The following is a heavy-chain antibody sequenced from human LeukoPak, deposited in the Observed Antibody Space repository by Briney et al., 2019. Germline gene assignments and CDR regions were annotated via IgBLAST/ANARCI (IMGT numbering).Heavy chain of an antibody. CDR3: ARDTAYFRFDY. CDR1: GFTFSSYW. CDR2: IKEGGSEE. J-gene: IGHJ4*02. V-gene: IGHV3-7*01. D-gene: IGHD2/OR15-2a*01. Sequence: PGGSLRLSCAASGFTFSSYWMTWVRQAPGKGPEWVANIKEGGSEENYVDSVRGRFAISRDNAKNSLYLQMSSLRLEDTAVYYCARDTAYFRFDYWGQGTLVIVSS.